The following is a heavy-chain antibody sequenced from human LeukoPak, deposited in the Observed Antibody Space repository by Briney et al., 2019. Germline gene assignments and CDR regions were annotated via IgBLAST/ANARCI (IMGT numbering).Heavy chain of an antibody. D-gene: IGHD5-18*01. V-gene: IGHV5-51*01. CDR1: GYSFTSYW. J-gene: IGHJ4*02. CDR2: IYPGDSDT. CDR3: ARLDRLTWIQLNYYFDY. Sequence: GESLKISCKGSGYSFTSYWIGWVRQMPGKGLEWMGIIYPGDSDTRYSPSFQGQVTISADKSISTAYLQWSSLKASDTAMYYCARLDRLTWIQLNYYFDYWGQGTLVTVSS.